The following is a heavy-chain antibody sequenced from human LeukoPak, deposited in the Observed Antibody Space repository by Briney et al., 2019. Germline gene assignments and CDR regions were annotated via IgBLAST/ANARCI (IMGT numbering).Heavy chain of an antibody. D-gene: IGHD6-13*01. J-gene: IGHJ4*02. CDR2: ITSRSSHI. Sequence: GGSLRLSCAASGFPFNSSSMNWVRQAPGKGPEWVSSITSRSSHIHYSDSVKGRFTISRDNAKNTLYLQMNSLSAEDTAVYYCARGRMFIAAAGRGFDYWGQGTLVTVSS. V-gene: IGHV3-21*01. CDR1: GFPFNSSS. CDR3: ARGRMFIAAAGRGFDY.